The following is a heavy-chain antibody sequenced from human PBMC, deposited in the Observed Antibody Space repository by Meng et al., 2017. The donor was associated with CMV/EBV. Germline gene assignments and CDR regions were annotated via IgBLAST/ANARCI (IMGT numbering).Heavy chain of an antibody. D-gene: IGHD3-16*01. V-gene: IGHV3-30*04. Sequence: SCKASGYTFTSYDINWVRQAPGKGLEWVAVISYDRSNKYYADSVKGRFTISRDNSKNTLYLQMNSLRAEDTAVYYCARDSWGYVMRYYGMDVWGQGTTVTVSS. J-gene: IGHJ6*02. CDR2: ISYDRSNK. CDR3: ARDSWGYVMRYYGMDV. CDR1: GYTFTSYD.